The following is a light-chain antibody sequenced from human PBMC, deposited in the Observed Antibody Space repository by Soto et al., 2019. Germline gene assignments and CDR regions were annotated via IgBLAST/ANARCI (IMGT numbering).Light chain of an antibody. CDR3: QQYNIGPPMT. CDR2: GAY. CDR1: QSVSSN. V-gene: IGKV3-15*01. J-gene: IGKJ5*01. Sequence: EIEVPLSPATLSVSPGEGATLSCRASQSVSSNLAWYEQKPGQAPWLLIYGAYTRAAGVPARFSGSGCGTECTRTIISLQAEYVAFYFCQQYNIGPPMTVGQGTRVDIK.